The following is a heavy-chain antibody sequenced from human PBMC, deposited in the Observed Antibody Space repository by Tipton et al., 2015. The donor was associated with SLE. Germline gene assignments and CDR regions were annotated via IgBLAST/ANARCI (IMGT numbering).Heavy chain of an antibody. CDR2: LSYSGST. Sequence: SLTCTVIGGSVSGFYWIWVRQSPGKGLEWIGYLSYSGSTNYNPSLESRVTISVDTSKNQFSLKLSSVTAADTAVYYCATQGYYDSSFDYWGQGTLVTVSS. CDR3: ATQGYYDSSFDY. V-gene: IGHV4-59*08. D-gene: IGHD3-16*01. CDR1: GGSVSGFY. J-gene: IGHJ4*02.